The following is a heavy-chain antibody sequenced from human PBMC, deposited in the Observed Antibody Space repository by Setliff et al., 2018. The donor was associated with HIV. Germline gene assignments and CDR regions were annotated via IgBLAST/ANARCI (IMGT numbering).Heavy chain of an antibody. Sequence: SETLSLTCTVSGDSISGGSSYWSWIRQPAGKGLEWIGRIYTSGSTNYNPSLKSRVIVSVDPYKNQFSLTLVSVTAADTALYYCARSPSNHMTEAGKKKTYYYYYMDVWGKGTTVTVSS. CDR3: ARSPSNHMTEAGKKKTYYYYYMDV. CDR1: GDSISGGSSY. D-gene: IGHD6-13*01. V-gene: IGHV4-61*02. J-gene: IGHJ6*03. CDR2: IYTSGST.